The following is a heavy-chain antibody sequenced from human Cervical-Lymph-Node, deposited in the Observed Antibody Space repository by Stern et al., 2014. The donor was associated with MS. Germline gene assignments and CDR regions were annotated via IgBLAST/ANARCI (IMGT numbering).Heavy chain of an antibody. CDR3: ATGARDNWFDP. CDR2: IIRHVHTA. CDR1: GD. J-gene: IGHJ5*02. V-gene: IGHV1-69*06. Sequence: QVQLMQSGADVKKPGSSVRVSCKASGDISWLRQAPGQGLEYMVGIIRHVHTAHYTQRFQGRLTITADKSTNTTYMELSSLRSDDTAIYYCATGARDNWFDPWGQGTLVSVSS. D-gene: IGHD3-10*01.